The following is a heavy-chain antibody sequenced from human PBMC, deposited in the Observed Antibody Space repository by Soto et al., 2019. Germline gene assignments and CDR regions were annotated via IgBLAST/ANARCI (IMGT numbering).Heavy chain of an antibody. Sequence: VGSLRLSCAASGFASSSHPMSWVRQAPERGLEWVSGISDSGGLTYNADSVKGRFTISRDNSKNTLYLQMNSLRAEDTALYYCARRAFGSSRSFDIWGQGTMVTVSS. CDR3: ARRAFGSSRSFDI. D-gene: IGHD6-6*01. CDR1: GFASSSHP. J-gene: IGHJ3*02. CDR2: ISDSGGLT. V-gene: IGHV3-23*01.